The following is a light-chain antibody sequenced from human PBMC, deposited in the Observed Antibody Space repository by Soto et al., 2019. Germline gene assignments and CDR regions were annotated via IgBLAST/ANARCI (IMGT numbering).Light chain of an antibody. CDR3: MQGTHWPPT. CDR1: QSLVYSDGNTY. CDR2: KVS. Sequence: DVVMTQSPLSLPVTLGQPASISCRSSQSLVYSDGNTYLNWFQQGPGQSPMRLIYKVSNRDSGFPERFSGSGSGSDFTPKISRVEAEEVGVFYCMQGTHWPPTFGKGTKLEIK. J-gene: IGKJ2*01. V-gene: IGKV2-30*01.